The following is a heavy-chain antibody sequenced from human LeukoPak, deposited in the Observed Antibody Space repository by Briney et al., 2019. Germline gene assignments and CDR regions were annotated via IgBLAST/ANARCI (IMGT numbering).Heavy chain of an antibody. CDR3: AIIGGGYAFDI. V-gene: IGHV4-59*12. J-gene: IGHJ3*02. CDR2: IYYSGST. D-gene: IGHD2/OR15-2a*01. CDR1: GGSISSYY. Sequence: PSETLSLTCTVSGGSISSYYWSWIRQPPGKGLEWIGYIYYSGSTNYNPSLKSRVTMSVDTSKNQFSLKLSSVTAADTAVYYCAIIGGGYAFDIWGQGTMDTVSS.